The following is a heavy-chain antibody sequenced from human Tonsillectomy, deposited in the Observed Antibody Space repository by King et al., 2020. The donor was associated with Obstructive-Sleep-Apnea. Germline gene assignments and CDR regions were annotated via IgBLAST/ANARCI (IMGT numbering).Heavy chain of an antibody. CDR2: ISAYNGNT. Sequence: QLVQSGAEVKKPGASVKVSCKASGYTFTSYGISWVRQAPGQGLEWMGWISAYNGNTNYAQKLQGRVTMTTDKSTSTAYMELRSLRSDDTAVYYCAREGGYSGQTRDYYGMDVWGQGTTVTVSS. V-gene: IGHV1-18*04. J-gene: IGHJ6*02. D-gene: IGHD5-12*01. CDR3: AREGGYSGQTRDYYGMDV. CDR1: GYTFTSYG.